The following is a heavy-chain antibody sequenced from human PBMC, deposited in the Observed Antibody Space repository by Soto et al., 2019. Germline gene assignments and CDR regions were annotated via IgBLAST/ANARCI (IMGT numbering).Heavy chain of an antibody. CDR1: GGSISSYY. CDR3: ARLLPGNDAFDI. J-gene: IGHJ3*02. V-gene: IGHV4-4*07. CDR2: IYTSGRT. Sequence: QVQLQESGPGLVKPSETLSLTCTVSGGSISSYYWSWIRQPAGKGLEWIGRIYTSGRTNYNPSLKRRVTMPVDTSKNHFSLNLSSVTAADTAVYYCARLLPGNDAFDIWGQGTMVTVSS. D-gene: IGHD1-1*01.